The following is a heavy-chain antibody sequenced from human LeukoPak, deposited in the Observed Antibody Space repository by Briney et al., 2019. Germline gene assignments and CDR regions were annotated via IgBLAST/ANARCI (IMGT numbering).Heavy chain of an antibody. J-gene: IGHJ4*02. V-gene: IGHV1-46*01. CDR3: AREGGDTPMVKFDS. CDR2: INPSGGTT. Sequence: GSVKVSCKASGYTFTSYSIHWVRQAPGQGLEWMGIINPSGGTTTYTQKFQGRGTMTRDMSTSTVYMELSSLRSEDTGVYYCAREGGDTPMVKFDSWGQGTLVTVSS. D-gene: IGHD5-18*01. CDR1: GYTFTSYS.